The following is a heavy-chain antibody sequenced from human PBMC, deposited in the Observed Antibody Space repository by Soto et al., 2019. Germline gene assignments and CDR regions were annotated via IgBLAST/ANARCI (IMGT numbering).Heavy chain of an antibody. CDR3: AKGPR. Sequence: LVESGGGLVQPGGSLRLSCAASGFTFSNIWMSWVRRSPEKGPEWVASISPDGGEIYYVDSVKGRFTISRDNTRNSLYLQMNSRRAEDTAVYYCAKGPRWGQGTLVTVSS. CDR2: ISPDGGEI. J-gene: IGHJ4*02. CDR1: GFTFSNIW. V-gene: IGHV3-7*01.